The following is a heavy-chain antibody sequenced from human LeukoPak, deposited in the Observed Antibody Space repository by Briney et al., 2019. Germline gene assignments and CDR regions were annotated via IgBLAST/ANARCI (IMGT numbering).Heavy chain of an antibody. J-gene: IGHJ6*02. D-gene: IGHD6-13*01. Sequence: PSETLSLTCTVSGGSISSYYWSWIRQPPGKGLEWIGYIYYSGSTNYNPSLKSRVTISVDTSKNQFSLKLSSVTAADTAVYYCARVRGGSIAAAGTHYYGTDVWGQGTTVTVSS. CDR1: GGSISSYY. CDR3: ARVRGGSIAAAGTHYYGTDV. V-gene: IGHV4-59*08. CDR2: IYYSGST.